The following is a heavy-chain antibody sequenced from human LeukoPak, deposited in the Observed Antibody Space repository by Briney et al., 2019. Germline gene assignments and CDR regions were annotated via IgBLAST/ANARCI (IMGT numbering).Heavy chain of an antibody. D-gene: IGHD2-21*01. CDR1: GLAFSTHA. J-gene: IGHJ4*02. CDR2: TTSSGGIT. CDR3: ATRPPSETYYGVLDF. V-gene: IGHV3-23*01. Sequence: GGSLRLSCEASGLAFSTHAITWVRQGPGKGLEWVSGTTSSGGITYYAESMRGRFTISRDNSKNTVYLQMNSLRAEDTAVYYCATRPPSETYYGVLDFWGQGTLVTVSS.